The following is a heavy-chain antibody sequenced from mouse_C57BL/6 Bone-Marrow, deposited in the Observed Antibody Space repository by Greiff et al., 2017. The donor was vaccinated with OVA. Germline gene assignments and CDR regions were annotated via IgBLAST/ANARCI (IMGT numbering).Heavy chain of an antibody. CDR3: VRLRGFYAMDY. Sequence: EVKVVESGGGLVQPKGSLTLSCAASGFTFNTYAMHWVRQAPGKGLEWVARIRSKRSNYATYYADSVKDRFTISRDDSQSMLYLQMNNLKTEDTAMYYCVRLRGFYAMDYWGQGTSVTVSS. CDR1: GFTFNTYA. V-gene: IGHV10-3*01. CDR2: IRSKRSNYAT. J-gene: IGHJ4*01.